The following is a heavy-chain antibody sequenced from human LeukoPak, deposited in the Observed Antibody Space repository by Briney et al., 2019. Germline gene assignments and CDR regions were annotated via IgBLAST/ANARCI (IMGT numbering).Heavy chain of an antibody. CDR3: ARGGYYGSGNDFRFDP. J-gene: IGHJ5*02. V-gene: IGHV4-59*01. CDR1: GGSISSYY. CDR2: IYYSWST. D-gene: IGHD3-10*01. Sequence: PSETLSLTCTVSGGSISSYYWSWIRQPPGKGLEWIGYIYYSWSTNYKPFLKSRVTISVDTSKNQFSLKLNSVTAADTAVYYCARGGYYGSGNDFRFDPWGQGTLVTVSS.